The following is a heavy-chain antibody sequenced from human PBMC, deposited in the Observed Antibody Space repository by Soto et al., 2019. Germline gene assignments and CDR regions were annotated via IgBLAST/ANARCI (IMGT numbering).Heavy chain of an antibody. Sequence: QAHLVESGGGVVQPGRSLRLSCAASGFTFTSYGMHWVRQAPGTRLEWVAVISYDGGLQHYADSVKGRFTISRDNSKNMELLQLNSPRAEYTAVYYCVSDRGYGHASVPYSWGQGTLVSVSS. D-gene: IGHD5-18*01. V-gene: IGHV3-30*03. J-gene: IGHJ4*02. CDR2: ISYDGGLQ. CDR3: VSDRGYGHASVPYS. CDR1: GFTFTSYG.